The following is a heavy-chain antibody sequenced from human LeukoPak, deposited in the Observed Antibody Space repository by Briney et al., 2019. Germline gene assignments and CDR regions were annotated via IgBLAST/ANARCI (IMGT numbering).Heavy chain of an antibody. CDR3: ARMGSSWYWFDP. D-gene: IGHD6-13*01. CDR1: GYTFTSYG. V-gene: IGHV1-18*01. CDR2: ISAYNGNT. J-gene: IGHJ5*02. Sequence: ASVKVSCKASGYTFTSYGISWVRQAPGQGLEWMGWISAYNGNTNYAQKLQGRVTMTRDTSTSTVYMELSSLRSEDTAVYYCARMGSSWYWFDPWGQGTLVTVSS.